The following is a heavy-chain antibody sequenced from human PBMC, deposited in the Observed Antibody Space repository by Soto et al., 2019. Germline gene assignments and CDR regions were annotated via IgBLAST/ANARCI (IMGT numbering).Heavy chain of an antibody. CDR1: GYTFNNYG. CDR3: ARCYCSVGSCYTCWHFDL. D-gene: IGHD2-15*01. V-gene: IGHV1-18*01. Sequence: QVQLVQSGAEVKKPGASVKVSCKASGYTFNNYGISWVRQAPGQGLEWMGWIGPYNGNTDHAQNFQGRVTMTTDKSTNTAYMELSSLRSDDTALYYCARCYCSVGSCYTCWHFDLWGRGTLVTVSS. J-gene: IGHJ2*01. CDR2: IGPYNGNT.